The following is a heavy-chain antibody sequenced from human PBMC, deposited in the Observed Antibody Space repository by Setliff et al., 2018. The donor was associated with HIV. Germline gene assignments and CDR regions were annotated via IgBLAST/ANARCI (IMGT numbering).Heavy chain of an antibody. CDR1: GGSFSGYY. J-gene: IGHJ6*03. CDR3: ARGRYGGDYSELPDYYMDV. Sequence: PSETLSLTCAVYGGSFSGYYGSWIRQPPGEGLEWIGEINHSGSTNYNPSLKSRVTISVDTSKNQFSLNLSSVTAADTAVYYCARGRYGGDYSELPDYYMDVWGNGTTVTVSS. V-gene: IGHV4-34*01. D-gene: IGHD2-21*02. CDR2: INHSGST.